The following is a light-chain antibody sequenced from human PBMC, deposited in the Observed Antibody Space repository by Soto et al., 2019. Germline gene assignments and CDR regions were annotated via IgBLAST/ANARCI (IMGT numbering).Light chain of an antibody. J-gene: IGKJ1*01. Sequence: EIVLPQSPGTLSLSPGERATLSCRASQSVSSNYLAWYQQKPGQAPRPLIYGASSRATGIPDRFSGSGAGTDFTLTISRLEPEDFAVYYCQQYGSSPWTFGQGTKVDIK. V-gene: IGKV3-20*01. CDR2: GAS. CDR1: QSVSSNY. CDR3: QQYGSSPWT.